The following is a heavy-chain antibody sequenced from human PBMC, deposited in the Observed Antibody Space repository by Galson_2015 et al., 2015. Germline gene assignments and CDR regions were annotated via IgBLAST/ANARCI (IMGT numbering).Heavy chain of an antibody. V-gene: IGHV4-59*01. CDR3: ARSYYDSRGYFRLVG. CDR1: CGSLTTFY. Sequence: ETLSPTCTVSCGSLTTFYWNWIPPTPGEGLEWIGCIYYNRSTKYNPSLESRVTMLVDTSKNQFSLKLTSVTAADTAMYYCARSYYDSRGYFRLVGWGQGTLVTVSS. D-gene: IGHD3-22*01. CDR2: IYYNRST. J-gene: IGHJ4*02.